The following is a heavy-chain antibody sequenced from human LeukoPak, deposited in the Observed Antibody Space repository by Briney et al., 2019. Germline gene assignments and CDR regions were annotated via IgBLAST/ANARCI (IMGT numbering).Heavy chain of an antibody. D-gene: IGHD3-16*02. J-gene: IGHJ3*02. Sequence: SETLSLTCAVYGGSFSAYYWSWIRQPPGKGLEWIGEINHSGSTNYNPSLKSRVVISVDTSKNQFSLKLSSVTAADTAVYYCARGRDYVWGSYRYQRRNAFDIWGQGTMVTVSS. CDR2: INHSGST. V-gene: IGHV4-34*01. CDR3: ARGRDYVWGSYRYQRRNAFDI. CDR1: GGSFSAYY.